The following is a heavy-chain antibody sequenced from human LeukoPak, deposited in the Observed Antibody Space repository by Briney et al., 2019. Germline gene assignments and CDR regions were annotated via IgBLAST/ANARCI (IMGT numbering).Heavy chain of an antibody. D-gene: IGHD1-26*01. Sequence: GGSLRLSCAASGFTFSSYAMSWVRQAPGKGLEWVSAISGSGGSTYYADSVKGRFTISRDNSKNTLYLQVNSLRAEDTAVYYCAKSLLGATANYYYYYGMDVWGQGTTVTVSS. J-gene: IGHJ6*02. CDR2: ISGSGGST. V-gene: IGHV3-23*01. CDR1: GFTFSSYA. CDR3: AKSLLGATANYYYYYGMDV.